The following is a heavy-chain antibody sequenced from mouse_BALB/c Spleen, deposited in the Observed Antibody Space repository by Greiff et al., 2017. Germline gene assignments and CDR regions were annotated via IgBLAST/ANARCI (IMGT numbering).Heavy chain of an antibody. CDR2: IWSGGST. D-gene: IGHD2-4*01. J-gene: IGHJ3*01. V-gene: IGHV2-2*02. Sequence: QVQLKESGPGLVQPSQSLSITCTVSGFSLTSYGVHWVRQSPGKGLEWLGVIWSGGSTDYNAAFISRLSISKDNSKSQVFFKMNSLQANYTAIYYCARRGGPSDYDYQAWFAYWGQGTLVTVSA. CDR3: ARRGGPSDYDYQAWFAY. CDR1: GFSLTSYG.